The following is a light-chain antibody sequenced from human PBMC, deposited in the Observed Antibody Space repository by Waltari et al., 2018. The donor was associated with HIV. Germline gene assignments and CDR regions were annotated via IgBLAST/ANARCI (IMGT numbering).Light chain of an antibody. CDR1: QSIGTW. J-gene: IGKJ3*01. CDR2: AAS. CDR3: QQSNSFPLT. V-gene: IGKV1-12*01. Sequence: DIQMTQSPSFVSASVGDRVTISCRASQSIGTWLAWYQQKPGRAPKLLIFAASNLQAGVPSRFSGRGSATVFSLSISGLQPDDFATYYCQQSNSFPLTFGPGTTVD.